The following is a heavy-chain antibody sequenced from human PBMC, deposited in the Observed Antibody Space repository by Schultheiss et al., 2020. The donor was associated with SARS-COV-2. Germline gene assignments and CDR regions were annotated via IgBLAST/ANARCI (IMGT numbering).Heavy chain of an antibody. CDR1: GGSISSYY. Sequence: SETLSLTCTVSGGSISSYYWSWIRQPPGKGLEWIGYIYYSGSTNYNPSLKSRVTMSVDTSQNQFSLKLSCVTAANTAVYYCARSGYCSSTSCYMSGWFDPWGQGSRVTVS. J-gene: IGHJ5*02. D-gene: IGHD2-2*02. CDR2: IYYSGST. V-gene: IGHV4-59*08. CDR3: ARSGYCSSTSCYMSGWFDP.